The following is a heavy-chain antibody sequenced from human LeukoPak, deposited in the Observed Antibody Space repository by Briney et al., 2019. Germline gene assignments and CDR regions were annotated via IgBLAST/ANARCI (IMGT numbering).Heavy chain of an antibody. Sequence: ASVKVSCKASGYTFTSYDINWVRQATGQGLEWMGWMNPNSGNTDYAQTFQGRVTMTRDTSISTAYMELSGLTSDDTAVYYCARANPVGTYYYYMDVWGKGTTVTVSS. J-gene: IGHJ6*03. V-gene: IGHV1-8*02. CDR2: MNPNSGNT. CDR3: ARANPVGTYYYYMDV. CDR1: GYTFTSYD.